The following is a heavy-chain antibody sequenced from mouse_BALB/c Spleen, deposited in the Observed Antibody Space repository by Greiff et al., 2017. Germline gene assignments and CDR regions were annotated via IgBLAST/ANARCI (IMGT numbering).Heavy chain of an antibody. CDR2: ISYSGST. CDR3: ARLGGYDGEADY. J-gene: IGHJ2*01. D-gene: IGHD2-2*01. CDR1: GDSITSGY. V-gene: IGHV3-8*02. Sequence: EVHLVESGPSLVKPSQTLSLTCSVTGDSITSGYWNWIRKFPGNKLEYMGYISYSGSTYYNPSLKSRISITRDTSKNQYYLQLNSVTTEDTATYYCARLGGYDGEADYWGQGTTLTVSS.